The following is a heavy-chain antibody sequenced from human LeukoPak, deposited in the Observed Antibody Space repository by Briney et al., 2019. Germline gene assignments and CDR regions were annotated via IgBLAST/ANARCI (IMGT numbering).Heavy chain of an antibody. V-gene: IGHV3-23*01. D-gene: IGHD6-6*01. CDR2: ISGSGGTT. J-gene: IGHJ4*02. Sequence: PGGSLRLSCAASGFTFSTYAMRWVRQAPGKGLEWVSDISGSGGTTYYADSVKGRFTISRDNSKNTLYLQMNSLRVEDTAVYYCAKGPAARLDYWGQGTLVTVSS. CDR1: GFTFSTYA. CDR3: AKGPAARLDY.